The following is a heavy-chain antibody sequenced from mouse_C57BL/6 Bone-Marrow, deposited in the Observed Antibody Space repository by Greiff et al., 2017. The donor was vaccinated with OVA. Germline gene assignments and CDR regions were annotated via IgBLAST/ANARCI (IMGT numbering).Heavy chain of an antibody. CDR1: GYTFTSYW. CDR2: IDPSDSYT. Sequence: QVQLQQPGAELVMPGASVKLSCKASGYTFTSYWMHWVKQRPGQGLEWIGEIDPSDSYTNYNQKFKGKSTLTVDKSSSTAYMQLSSLTSEDSAVYYCARNYSIWYFDVWGTGTTVTVSS. V-gene: IGHV1-69*01. J-gene: IGHJ1*03. D-gene: IGHD2-5*01. CDR3: ARNYSIWYFDV.